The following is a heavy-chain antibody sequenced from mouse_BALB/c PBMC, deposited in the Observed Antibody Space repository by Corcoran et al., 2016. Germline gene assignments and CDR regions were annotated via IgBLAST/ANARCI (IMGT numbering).Heavy chain of an antibody. CDR2: IDPANGNT. Sequence: VQLQQSGAELVKPGSSVKLSCTASGFNIKDTYMHWVKQRPEQGLEWIGRIDPANGNTKYDPKFQGKATITADTSSNTAYLQLSSLTSEDTAVYYCARWDWYFDVWGAGTTVTVSS. V-gene: IGHV14-3*02. CDR1: GFNIKDTY. J-gene: IGHJ1*01. CDR3: ARWDWYFDV.